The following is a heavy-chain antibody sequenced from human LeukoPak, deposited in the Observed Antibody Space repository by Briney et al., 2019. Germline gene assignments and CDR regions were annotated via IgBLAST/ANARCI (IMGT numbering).Heavy chain of an antibody. J-gene: IGHJ3*02. CDR3: ARRPLWFGELLAFDI. CDR2: ISSSGSTI. CDR1: GFTFSSYE. V-gene: IGHV3-48*03. D-gene: IGHD3-10*01. Sequence: GGSLRLSCAASGFTFSSYEMNWVRQAPGKGLEWVSYISSSGSTIYYADSVKGRFTISRDNAKNSLYLQMNSLRAEDTAVYYCARRPLWFGELLAFDIWGQGTMVTVSS.